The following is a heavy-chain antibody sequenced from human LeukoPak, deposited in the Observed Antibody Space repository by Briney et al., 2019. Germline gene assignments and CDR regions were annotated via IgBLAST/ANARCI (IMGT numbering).Heavy chain of an antibody. D-gene: IGHD4-17*01. CDR1: GFTFSSYS. CDR2: ISSSSSYI. Sequence: PGRSLRLSCAASGFTFSSYSMNWVRQAPGKGLEWVSSISSSSSYIYYADSVKGRFTISRDNAKNSLYLQMNSLRAEDTAVYYCATPLTTVTDFDYWGQGTLVTVSS. CDR3: ATPLTTVTDFDY. J-gene: IGHJ4*02. V-gene: IGHV3-21*01.